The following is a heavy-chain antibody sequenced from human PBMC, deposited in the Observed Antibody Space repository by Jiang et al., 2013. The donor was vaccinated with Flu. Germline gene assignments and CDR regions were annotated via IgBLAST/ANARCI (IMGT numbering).Heavy chain of an antibody. CDR3: VRCLTGDYYGMDV. CDR1: GDSVSSYDAA. D-gene: IGHD7-27*01. Sequence: SQTLSLTCAISGDSVSSYDAAWNWIRQSPSRGLEWLGRTFYRSEWHNDYEFSVRGRITIIPDTSKNQFSLHLNSVTSEDTATYYCVRCLTGDYYGMDVWGQGTTVTVSS. J-gene: IGHJ6*02. V-gene: IGHV6-1*01. CDR2: TFYRSEWHN.